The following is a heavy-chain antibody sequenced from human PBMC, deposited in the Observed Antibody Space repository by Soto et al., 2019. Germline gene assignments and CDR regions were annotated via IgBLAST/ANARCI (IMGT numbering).Heavy chain of an antibody. D-gene: IGHD2-15*01. CDR1: GFTFSSYG. V-gene: IGHV3-30*18. J-gene: IGHJ4*02. Sequence: PGGSLRLSCAASGFTFSSYGMHWVRQAPGKGLEWVAVISYDGSNKYYADSVKGRFTISRDNSKNTLYLQMNSLRAEDTAVYYCAKDPGACSGGSCLLYYFDYWGQGTLVTVSS. CDR3: AKDPGACSGGSCLLYYFDY. CDR2: ISYDGSNK.